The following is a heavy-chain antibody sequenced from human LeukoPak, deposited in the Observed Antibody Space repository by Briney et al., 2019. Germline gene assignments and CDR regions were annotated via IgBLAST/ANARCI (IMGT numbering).Heavy chain of an antibody. CDR2: SSHNEGT. CDR3: ARGTDAYKLGNI. V-gene: IGHV4-34*01. Sequence: SETLSLTCGVYGGSFSDHYWTWIRHSPGKGLERIGESSHNEGTHSNPSLKSRVTMSLDTSKNQFYLNLNSVTAADTAAYYCARGTDAYKLGNIWGQGTLVTVSP. CDR1: GGSFSDHY. J-gene: IGHJ4*02. D-gene: IGHD5-24*01.